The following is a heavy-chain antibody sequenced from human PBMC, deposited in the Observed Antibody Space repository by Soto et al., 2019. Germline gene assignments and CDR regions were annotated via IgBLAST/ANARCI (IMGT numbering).Heavy chain of an antibody. CDR1: GDSVSSGTYY. V-gene: IGHV4-61*01. D-gene: IGHD6-13*01. CDR2: IYFTGAT. CDR3: VRHRRSSSWLDY. J-gene: IGHJ4*02. Sequence: QVHLQESGPGLVKPSETLSLTCTVSGDSVSSGTYYWSWIRQPPGKGLEWIGYIYFTGATNYNPSLKSRVTISKDTSKNQFSLSLSSVTTADTAVYYCVRHRRSSSWLDYWGQGTLVTVSS.